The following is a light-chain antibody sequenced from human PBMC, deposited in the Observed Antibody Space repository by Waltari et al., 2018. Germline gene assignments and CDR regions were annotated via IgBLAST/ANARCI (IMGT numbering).Light chain of an antibody. CDR2: GAS. J-gene: IGKJ4*01. Sequence: EIVMTQSPATLSVSPGERVTLSCRASQSVNSNLPWYQQKPGQAPRRLSNGASTRATGVAARFSGCGSGAEFTLTLSSLQSEDCAVYYCQHYNNWPVAFGGGTKVEIK. CDR1: QSVNSN. V-gene: IGKV3-15*01. CDR3: QHYNNWPVA.